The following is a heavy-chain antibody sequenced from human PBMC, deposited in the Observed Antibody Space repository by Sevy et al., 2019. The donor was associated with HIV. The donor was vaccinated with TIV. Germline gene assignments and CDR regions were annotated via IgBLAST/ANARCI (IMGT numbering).Heavy chain of an antibody. D-gene: IGHD3-22*01. CDR1: GFTFSSYA. CDR3: ASHYHDSTGYYYPLDY. CDR2: ISYDGNNK. J-gene: IGHJ4*02. V-gene: IGHV3-30*04. Sequence: GGCLRLSCTASGFTFSSYAMYWVRQAPGKGLEWLAVISYDGNNKDYADSVKGRFTISRDNSKNKLYLQMNSLRAEDTPVYDYASHYHDSTGYYYPLDYWGQGTLVTVSS.